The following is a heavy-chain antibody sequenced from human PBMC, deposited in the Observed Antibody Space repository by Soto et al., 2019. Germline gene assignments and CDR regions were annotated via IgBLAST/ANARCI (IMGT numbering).Heavy chain of an antibody. J-gene: IGHJ4*02. CDR2: INPSGGST. CDR1: GYTFTSYY. CDR3: ARDIVLMVYAQTGGFDY. D-gene: IGHD2-8*01. Sequence: QVQLVQSGAEVKKPGASVKVSCKASGYTFTSYYMHWVRQAPGQGLEWMGIINPSGGSTSYAQKFQGRVTITKDTTTSTVYMELSSLRSEDTAVYYCARDIVLMVYAQTGGFDYWGQGTLVTVSS. V-gene: IGHV1-46*01.